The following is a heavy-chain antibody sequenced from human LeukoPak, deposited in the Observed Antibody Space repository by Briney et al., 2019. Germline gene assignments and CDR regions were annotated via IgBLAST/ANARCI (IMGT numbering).Heavy chain of an antibody. CDR2: FFTSGTSSTT. Sequence: PSETLSLTCTVSGGSVSTYYWRWIRQPAGKGLEFIGRFFTSGTSSTTNYHPSLKSRVTMLLDTSKNQFSLKLSSVTAADTAVYYCARDLGGYSDGSFYYYMDVWGKGTTVTVSS. CDR3: ARDLGGYSDGSFYYYMDV. CDR1: GGSVSTYY. D-gene: IGHD5-18*01. V-gene: IGHV4-4*07. J-gene: IGHJ6*03.